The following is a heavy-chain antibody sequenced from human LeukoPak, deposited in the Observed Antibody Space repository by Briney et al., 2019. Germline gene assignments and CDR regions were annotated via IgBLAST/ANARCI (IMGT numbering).Heavy chain of an antibody. V-gene: IGHV3-74*01. CDR2: IKSDGGT. D-gene: IGHD3-22*01. CDR3: ARAPSEIGGYYPEYFRH. CDR1: GFTFDDYG. Sequence: PGGSLRLSCAASGFTFDDYGMSWVRQAPGKGLVWVSRIKSDGGTNYADSVKGRFTISRDNAKKTVSLQMNSLRPEDTGVYYCARAPSEIGGYYPEYFRHWGQGTLVTVSS. J-gene: IGHJ1*01.